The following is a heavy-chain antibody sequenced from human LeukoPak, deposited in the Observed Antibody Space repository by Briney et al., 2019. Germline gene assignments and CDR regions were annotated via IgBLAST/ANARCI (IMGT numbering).Heavy chain of an antibody. CDR1: GGSIGSHY. Sequence: PSETLSLTCTVSGGSIGSHYWSWIRQPPGKGLEWIGYIYYSGNTNYNPSLKSRVTISEDTSKNQFSLKLSSVTAADTAVYYCASVGRELLSYFQYWGQGTLITVSS. J-gene: IGHJ1*01. V-gene: IGHV4-59*08. CDR3: ASVGRELLSYFQY. D-gene: IGHD1-26*01. CDR2: IYYSGNT.